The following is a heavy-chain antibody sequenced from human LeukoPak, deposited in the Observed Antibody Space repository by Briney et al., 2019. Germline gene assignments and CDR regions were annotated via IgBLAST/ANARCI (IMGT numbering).Heavy chain of an antibody. V-gene: IGHV3-74*01. D-gene: IGHD3-10*01. CDR1: GLTFSSYW. Sequence: GGSLRLSCAASGLTFSSYWMYWVRQAPGKGLVWVSRINTDGRTTNYADSVKGRFTISRDNAKNTLYLQMNSLRAEDTAVCYCARDITLTRGGRSDYWGHGTLVTVSA. CDR2: INTDGRTT. J-gene: IGHJ4*01. CDR3: ARDITLTRGGRSDY.